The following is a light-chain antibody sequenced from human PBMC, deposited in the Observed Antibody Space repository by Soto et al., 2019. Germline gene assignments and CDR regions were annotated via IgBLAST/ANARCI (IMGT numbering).Light chain of an antibody. CDR1: QTLRHSDGRTY. CDR2: LGS. CDR3: MQPLQSWT. Sequence: DIVLTQTPLSLSVTPGQPASICGKSGQTLRHSDGRTYVYWHLQKPGPSPQLLIYLGSNRASGLPDRFSGSGSGTDFTLKISRVEAEDVAVYYCMQPLQSWTFGQGTKVDIK. V-gene: IGKV2-28*01. J-gene: IGKJ1*01.